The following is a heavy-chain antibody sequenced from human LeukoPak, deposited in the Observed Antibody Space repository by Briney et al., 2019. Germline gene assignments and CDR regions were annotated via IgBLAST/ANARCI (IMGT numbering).Heavy chain of an antibody. Sequence: GGSLRLSCAASGFTFSSYAMSWVRQAPGKGLEWVSAISGSSDSTYYGDSVKGRFTISRDNSKNTLYLQMNSLRAEDTAVYYCAKTRPLDSSSWSHGDYWGQGTLVTVSS. V-gene: IGHV3-23*01. J-gene: IGHJ4*02. CDR2: ISGSSDST. CDR3: AKTRPLDSSSWSHGDY. D-gene: IGHD6-13*01. CDR1: GFTFSSYA.